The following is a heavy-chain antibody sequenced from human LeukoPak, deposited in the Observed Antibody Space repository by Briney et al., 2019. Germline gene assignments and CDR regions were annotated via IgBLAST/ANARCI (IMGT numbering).Heavy chain of an antibody. CDR3: AKDIGGYCSGGSCYSGGAFDI. J-gene: IGHJ3*02. D-gene: IGHD2-15*01. Sequence: GGSLRLSCAASGFTFSGYWMSWVRQAPGKGLEWVANIRQDGSEKYYVDSVKGRFTISRDNSKNSLYLQMNSLRTEDTALYYCAKDIGGYCSGGSCYSGGAFDIWGQGTMVTVSS. CDR2: IRQDGSEK. CDR1: GFTFSGYW. V-gene: IGHV3-7*05.